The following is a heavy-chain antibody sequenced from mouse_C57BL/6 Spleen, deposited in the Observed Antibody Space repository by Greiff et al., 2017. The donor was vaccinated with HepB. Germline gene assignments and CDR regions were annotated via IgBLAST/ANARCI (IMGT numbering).Heavy chain of an antibody. CDR2: IYPSDSET. V-gene: IGHV1-61*01. J-gene: IGHJ4*01. Sequence: QVQLQQPGAELVRPGSSVKLSCKASGYTFTSYWMDWVKQRPGQGLEWIGNIYPSDSETNYNQKFKDKATLTVDKSSSTAYMQLSSLTSEDSAVYYCARDPMGMDYWGQGTSVTVSS. CDR1: GYTFTSYW. CDR3: ARDPMGMDY. D-gene: IGHD1-1*02.